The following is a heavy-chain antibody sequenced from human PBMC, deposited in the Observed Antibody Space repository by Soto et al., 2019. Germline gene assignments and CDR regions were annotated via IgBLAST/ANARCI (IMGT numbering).Heavy chain of an antibody. CDR1: GGSISQYY. CDR3: ARGGMVIIPTATAFDY. D-gene: IGHD1-1*01. Sequence: SETLSLTCSVSGGSISQYYWSWIRQPAGKGLEWIGRIYASGSTNYNPSLKSRVTMSVATSKNQFSLKLTSVTAADTATYYCARGGMVIIPTATAFDYWGQGTLVTVSS. V-gene: IGHV4-4*07. CDR2: IYASGST. J-gene: IGHJ4*02.